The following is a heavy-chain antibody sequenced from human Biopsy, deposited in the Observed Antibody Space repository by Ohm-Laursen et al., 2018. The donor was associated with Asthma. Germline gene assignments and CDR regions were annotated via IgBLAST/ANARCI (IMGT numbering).Heavy chain of an antibody. CDR2: ISFDGSNK. Sequence: SLRLSCAASGFAFSNYGMHWVRQAPGKGLEWVAVISFDGSNKDFADSVKGRFTISRDNSKNTMYLEMNSLRAEDTAVYYCARTFHFWSPYHAEHYQLWGQGTLVTVPS. CDR1: GFAFSNYG. J-gene: IGHJ1*01. V-gene: IGHV3-30*03. CDR3: ARTFHFWSPYHAEHYQL. D-gene: IGHD3-3*02.